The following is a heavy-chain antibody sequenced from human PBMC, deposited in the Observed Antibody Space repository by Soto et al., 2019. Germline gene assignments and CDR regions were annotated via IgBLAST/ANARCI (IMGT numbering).Heavy chain of an antibody. CDR3: ARDRAGDTALTGPGGDAFDI. CDR1: GYTFTGYY. D-gene: IGHD5-18*01. J-gene: IGHJ3*02. V-gene: IGHV1-2*02. Sequence: QVQLVQSGAEVKKPGASVKVSCKASGYTFTGYYMHWVRQAPGQGLEWMGWINPNSGGTNYAQKVQGRVTMTRDTSISTAYMELSRLRSDDTAVYYCARDRAGDTALTGPGGDAFDIWGQGTMVTVSS. CDR2: INPNSGGT.